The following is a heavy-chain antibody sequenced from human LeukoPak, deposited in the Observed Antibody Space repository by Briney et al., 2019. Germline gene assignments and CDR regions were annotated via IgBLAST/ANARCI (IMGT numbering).Heavy chain of an antibody. D-gene: IGHD6-13*01. V-gene: IGHV4-34*01. Sequence: PSETLSLTCAVYGGSFSGYYWSWIRQPPGKGLEWIGEINHGGSTNYNPSLKSRVTISVDTSKNQFSLKLSSVTATDTAVYYCAKEGYSSWGQGTLVTVSS. CDR1: GGSFSGYY. CDR3: AKEGYSS. J-gene: IGHJ4*02. CDR2: INHGGST.